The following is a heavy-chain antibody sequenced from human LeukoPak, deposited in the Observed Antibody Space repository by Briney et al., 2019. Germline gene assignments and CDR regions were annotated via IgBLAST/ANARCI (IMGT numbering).Heavy chain of an antibody. D-gene: IGHD6-13*01. J-gene: IGHJ4*02. CDR2: IYYSGSS. CDR1: GGSISTYY. CDR3: ARDNYSNSLDY. V-gene: IGHV4-59*01. Sequence: SETLSLTCTVSGGSISTYYWSWIRQPPEKGLEWIGYIYYSGSSNYNPSLKSRVTISVDTSKNQFSLKLSSVTAADTAVYYCARDNYSNSLDYWGQGTLVTVSS.